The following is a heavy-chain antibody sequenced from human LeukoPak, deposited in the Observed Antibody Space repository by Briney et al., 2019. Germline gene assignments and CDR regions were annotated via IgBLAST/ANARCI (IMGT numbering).Heavy chain of an antibody. CDR1: GFTFNSYS. CDR3: VRDSGSSYGYYFLH. D-gene: IGHD1-26*01. CDR2: ISSSSSHM. V-gene: IGHV3-21*01. Sequence: GGSLRLSCAASGFTFNSYSMYWVRQAPGKGLEWVSSISSSSSHMFYADSVKGRFSISRDNANNSLYLQMNSLRAEDTAVYYYVRDSGSSYGYYFLHWGQGTLVTVSS. J-gene: IGHJ1*01.